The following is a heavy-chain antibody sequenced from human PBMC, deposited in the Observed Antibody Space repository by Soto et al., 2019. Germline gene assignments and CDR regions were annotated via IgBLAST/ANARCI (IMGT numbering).Heavy chain of an antibody. J-gene: IGHJ5*02. D-gene: IGHD6-19*01. CDR1: GFTFSSYW. Sequence: EVQLVESGGGLVQPGGSLRLSCAASGFTFSSYWMSWVRQAPGKGLEWVANIKQDGSEKYYVDSVKGRFTISRDNAQNSLYLQMNSLRAEDTALYYCVRDRSSSSGWLPNWFDPWGQGTLVTVSS. V-gene: IGHV3-7*05. CDR2: IKQDGSEK. CDR3: VRDRSSSSGWLPNWFDP.